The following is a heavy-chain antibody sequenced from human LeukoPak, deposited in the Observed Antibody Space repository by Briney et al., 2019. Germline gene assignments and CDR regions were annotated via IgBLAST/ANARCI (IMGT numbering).Heavy chain of an antibody. CDR3: AKDPGIYGDLIYFDY. Sequence: PGRSLRLSCAASGCTFSSYAMRWVPQAPGKGLEWVSAISGSGGSTYYADSVKGRFTISRDNSKNTLYLQMNSLRAADTAVYYCAKDPGIYGDLIYFDYWGQGTLVTVSS. CDR1: GCTFSSYA. V-gene: IGHV3-23*01. J-gene: IGHJ4*02. D-gene: IGHD4-17*01. CDR2: ISGSGGST.